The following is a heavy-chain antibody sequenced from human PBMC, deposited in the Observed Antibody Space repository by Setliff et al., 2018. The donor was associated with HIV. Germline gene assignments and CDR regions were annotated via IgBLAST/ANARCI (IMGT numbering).Heavy chain of an antibody. D-gene: IGHD3-22*01. Sequence: PGGSLRLSCAASGFTFSTYAMSWVRQAPGKGLEWVSAITGRGGTTFYADSVKGRFTISRDNSQNTLFLQMNNLRAEDTAVYYCARDKDYYDFSGYYYIYYYMDVWGKGTTVTVSS. CDR1: GFTFSTYA. CDR2: ITGRGGTT. CDR3: ARDKDYYDFSGYYYIYYYMDV. V-gene: IGHV3-23*01. J-gene: IGHJ6*03.